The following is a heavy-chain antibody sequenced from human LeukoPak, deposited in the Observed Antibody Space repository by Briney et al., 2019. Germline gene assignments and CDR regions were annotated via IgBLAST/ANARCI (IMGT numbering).Heavy chain of an antibody. D-gene: IGHD6-13*01. CDR3: AKDSRGYWYSSSWYGDY. CDR1: GLTFSSYA. CDR2: ISGSGGST. Sequence: GASLTLSCSASGLTFSSYAMSWVRQAPRKGLEWVSAISGSGGSTYYAASVKGRFTISRDNSKNTLYLQMNSPRAEDTAVYYCAKDSRGYWYSSSWYGDYWGQGTLVTVSS. J-gene: IGHJ4*02. V-gene: IGHV3-23*01.